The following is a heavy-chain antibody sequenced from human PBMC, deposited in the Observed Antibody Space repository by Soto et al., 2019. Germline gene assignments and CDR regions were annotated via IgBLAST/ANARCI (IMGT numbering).Heavy chain of an antibody. CDR3: AKDQDLAVTPTASGMDV. Sequence: QVQLVESGGGVVQPGRSLRLSCAASGFTFSSYGMHWVRKAPGKGLEWVAVISYDGSNKYYADSVKGRFTISRDNSKNTLYLQMNSLRAEDTAVYYCAKDQDLAVTPTASGMDVWGQGTTVTVSS. D-gene: IGHD4-17*01. CDR1: GFTFSSYG. CDR2: ISYDGSNK. J-gene: IGHJ6*02. V-gene: IGHV3-30*18.